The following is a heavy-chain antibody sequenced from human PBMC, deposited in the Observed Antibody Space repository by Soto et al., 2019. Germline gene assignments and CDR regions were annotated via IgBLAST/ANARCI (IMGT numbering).Heavy chain of an antibody. D-gene: IGHD6-19*01. CDR1: GFSISSGGYY. V-gene: IGHV4-31*03. J-gene: IGHJ4*02. Sequence: SETLSLTCTVSGFSISSGGYYWSWIRQHPGKGLEWIGYIYYSGSTYYNPSLKSRVTISVDTSKNQFSLKLSSVTAADTAVYYCARCDSSGWYYFDYWGQGTLVTVSS. CDR3: ARCDSSGWYYFDY. CDR2: IYYSGST.